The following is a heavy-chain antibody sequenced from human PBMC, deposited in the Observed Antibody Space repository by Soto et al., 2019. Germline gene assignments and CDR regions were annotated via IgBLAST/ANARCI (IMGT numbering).Heavy chain of an antibody. Sequence: GGSLRLSCAASGFTFSSYAMHWVRQAPGKGLEWVAVISYDGSNKYYADSVKGRFTISRDNSKNTLYLQMNSLRAEDTAVYYCARDNVCELWGQGTLVTVSS. V-gene: IGHV3-30-3*01. J-gene: IGHJ4*02. CDR1: GFTFSSYA. D-gene: IGHD3-10*01. CDR2: ISYDGSNK. CDR3: ARDNVCEL.